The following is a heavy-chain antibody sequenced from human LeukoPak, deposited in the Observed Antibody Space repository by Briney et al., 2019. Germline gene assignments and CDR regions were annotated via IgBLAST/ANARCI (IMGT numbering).Heavy chain of an antibody. V-gene: IGHV3-33*01. CDR2: IWYDGSNK. CDR1: GFTFSSYG. J-gene: IGHJ4*02. D-gene: IGHD2-21*02. CDR3: ARDPSIVVVTAPGY. Sequence: PGRSLRLSCAASGFTFSSYGMHWVRQAPGKGLKWVAVIWYDGSNKYYADSVKGRFTISRDNSKNTLYLQMNSLRAEDTAVYYCARDPSIVVVTAPGYWGQGTLVTVSS.